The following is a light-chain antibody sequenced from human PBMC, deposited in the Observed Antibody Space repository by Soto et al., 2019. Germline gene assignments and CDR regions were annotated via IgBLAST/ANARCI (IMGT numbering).Light chain of an antibody. CDR2: DVS. CDR1: SSDVGGYNY. CDR3: SSFIRGNTRYV. J-gene: IGLJ1*01. V-gene: IGLV2-14*03. Sequence: QSVLAQPASVSGSPGQSSTISCTGTSSDVGGYNYVSWYQQHPGKAPKLMISDVSYRPSGASNRFSGSKSGNTASLTISGLQVEDEADYYCSSFIRGNTRYVFGTGTKVTVL.